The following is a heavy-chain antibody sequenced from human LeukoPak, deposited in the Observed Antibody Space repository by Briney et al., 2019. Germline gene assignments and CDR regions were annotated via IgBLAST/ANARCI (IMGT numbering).Heavy chain of an antibody. CDR1: GFTVSSNY. V-gene: IGHV3-66*01. J-gene: IGHJ4*02. CDR3: ARAYYDILTGYLFDY. D-gene: IGHD3-9*01. CDR2: IYSGGST. Sequence: GGSLRLSCAASGFTVSSNYMSWVRQAPGKGLEWVSVIYSGGSTYYADSVKGRFTISRDDSKNTLYLQMNSLRAEDTAVYYCARAYYDILTGYLFDYWGQGTLVTVSS.